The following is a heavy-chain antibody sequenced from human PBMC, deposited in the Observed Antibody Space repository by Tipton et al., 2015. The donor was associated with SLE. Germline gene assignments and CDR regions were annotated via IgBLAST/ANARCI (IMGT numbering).Heavy chain of an antibody. CDR3: ARGRGYSYGPKYYFDY. V-gene: IGHV3-13*05. J-gene: IGHJ4*02. Sequence: SLRLSCAASGFTFSSYALTWVRQAPGKGLEWVSAIGTAGDPYYPGSVKGRFTISRENAKNSLYLQMNSLRAGDTAVYYCARGRGYSYGPKYYFDYWGQGTLVTVSS. CDR1: GFTFSSYA. CDR2: IGTAGDP. D-gene: IGHD5-18*01.